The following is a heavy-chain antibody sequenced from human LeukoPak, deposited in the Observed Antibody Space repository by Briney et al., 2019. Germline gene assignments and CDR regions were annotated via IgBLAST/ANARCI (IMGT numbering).Heavy chain of an antibody. V-gene: IGHV4-39*01. J-gene: IGHJ4*02. CDR2: IYYSGST. D-gene: IGHD4-17*01. CDR3: AGCTVLYYFDY. CDR1: GGSISSSSYY. Sequence: SETLSLTCTVSGGSISSSSYYWGWIRQPPGKGLEWIGSIYYSGSTYYNPSLKSRVTISVDTSKNQFSLKLSSVTAADTAVYYCAGCTVLYYFDYWGQGTLATVSS.